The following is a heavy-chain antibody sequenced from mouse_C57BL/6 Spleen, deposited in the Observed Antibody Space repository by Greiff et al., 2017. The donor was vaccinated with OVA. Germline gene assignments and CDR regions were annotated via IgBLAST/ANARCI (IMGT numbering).Heavy chain of an antibody. CDR1: GYTFTDYY. CDR2: IYPGSGNT. Sequence: VQLQQSGAELVRPGASVKLSCKASGYTFTDYYINWVKQRPGQGLEWIARIYPGSGNTYYNEKFKGKATLTAEKSSSTAYMQLSSLTSEDSAVYFCARSFPYGNYGGFDYWGQGTTLTVSS. J-gene: IGHJ2*01. CDR3: ARSFPYGNYGGFDY. V-gene: IGHV1-76*01. D-gene: IGHD2-1*01.